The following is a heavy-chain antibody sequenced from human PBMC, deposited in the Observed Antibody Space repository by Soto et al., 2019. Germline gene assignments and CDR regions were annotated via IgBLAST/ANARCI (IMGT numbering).Heavy chain of an antibody. CDR1: GFTFEDHA. CDR3: ARDGDFYGVDV. CDR2: IRGSTYGSTT. Sequence: GGSLRLSCRFSGFTFEDHAFTWVRQAPGKGLQWLGYIRGSTYGSTTEYDPSVRGRIIISRDDSKSIGYLQMNSLKSEDTAVYYCARDGDFYGVDVWGQGTTVTVSS. V-gene: IGHV3-49*04. D-gene: IGHD3-3*01. J-gene: IGHJ6*02.